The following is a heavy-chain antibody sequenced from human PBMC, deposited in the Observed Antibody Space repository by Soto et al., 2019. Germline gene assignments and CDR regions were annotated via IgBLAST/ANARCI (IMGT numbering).Heavy chain of an antibody. CDR2: IIPMFGTT. V-gene: IGHV1-69*01. CDR1: GGTFSRYA. D-gene: IGHD6-13*01. J-gene: IGHJ5*01. CDR3: ARASIRGSSWYFWFDP. Sequence: QVQLVQSGAEVRKPGSSVKVSCKASGGTFSRYAINWVRQAPGQGLEWMGGIIPMFGTTNYAQKFKGRVTITADESTSTVYMELNTLRSEDAAVYYCARASIRGSSWYFWFDPWGQGTLVTVSS.